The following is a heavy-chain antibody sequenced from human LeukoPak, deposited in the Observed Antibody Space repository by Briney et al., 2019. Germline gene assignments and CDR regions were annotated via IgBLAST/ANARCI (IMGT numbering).Heavy chain of an antibody. CDR3: ARDYIAYDPLDY. J-gene: IGHJ4*02. D-gene: IGHD3-3*01. CDR1: GFTFSSYE. V-gene: IGHV3-21*01. Sequence: GGSLRLSCAASGFTFSSYEMNWVRQAPGKGLEWVSSISSRSSSIYYADSVKGRFTISRDNAKSSLYLQMNSLRAEDTAVYWCARDYIAYDPLDYWGQGTLVTVSS. CDR2: ISSRSSSI.